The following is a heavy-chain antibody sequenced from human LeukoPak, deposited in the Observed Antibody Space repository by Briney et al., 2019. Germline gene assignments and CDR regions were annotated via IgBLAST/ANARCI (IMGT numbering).Heavy chain of an antibody. J-gene: IGHJ3*02. D-gene: IGHD3-16*01. V-gene: IGHV1-46*01. CDR1: GYTFTSYY. Sequence: ASVKVSCKASGYTFTSYYMHWVRQAPGQGLEWMGIINPSGGSTSYAQKFQGRVTMTRDTSTSTVYMELSSLRPEDTAVYYCARARTMITFGGVRHAFDIWGQGTLVTVSS. CDR3: ARARTMITFGGVRHAFDI. CDR2: INPSGGST.